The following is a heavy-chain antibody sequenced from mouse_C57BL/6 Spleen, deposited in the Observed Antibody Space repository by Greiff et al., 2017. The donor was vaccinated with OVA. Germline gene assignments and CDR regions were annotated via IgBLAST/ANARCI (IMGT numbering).Heavy chain of an antibody. CDR2: IFPGSGST. CDR3: ARSVYYYGRWYFDV. V-gene: IGHV1-75*01. Sequence: VQLQESGPELVKPGASVKISCKASGYTFTDYYINWVKQRPGQGLEWIGWIFPGSGSTYYNEKFKGKATLTVDKSSSTAYMLLSSLTSEDSAVYFCARSVYYYGRWYFDVWGTGTTATVSS. D-gene: IGHD1-1*01. CDR1: GYTFTDYY. J-gene: IGHJ1*03.